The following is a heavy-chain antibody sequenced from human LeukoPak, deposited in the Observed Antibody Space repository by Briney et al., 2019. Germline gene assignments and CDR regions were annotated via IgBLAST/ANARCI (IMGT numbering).Heavy chain of an antibody. J-gene: IGHJ6*03. Sequence: GGYLRLSCTASGFTFGDYAMSWVRQAPGKGLEWVGFIRSKAYGGTTEYAASVKGRFTISRDDSKSIAYLQMNSLRTEDTAVYYCTRDRWVDYYYYYMDVWGKGTTVTVSS. CDR3: TRDRWVDYYYYYMDV. V-gene: IGHV3-49*04. CDR1: GFTFGDYA. D-gene: IGHD3-16*01. CDR2: IRSKAYGGTT.